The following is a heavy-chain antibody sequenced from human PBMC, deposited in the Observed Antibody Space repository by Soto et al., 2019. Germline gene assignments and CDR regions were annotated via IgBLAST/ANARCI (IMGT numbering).Heavy chain of an antibody. CDR3: AIGGDYFLSRSCFDP. CDR2: IIPIFGTA. V-gene: IGHV1-69*12. CDR1: GGTFSSYA. J-gene: IGHJ5*02. D-gene: IGHD4-17*01. Sequence: QVQLVQSGAEVKKPGSSVKVSCKASGGTFSSYAISWVRQAPGQGLEWMGGIIPIFGTANYAQKFQGRVTXXADEPTSTAYLDLSSLRSEDTAVYYCAIGGDYFLSRSCFDPWGQGTLVTVSS.